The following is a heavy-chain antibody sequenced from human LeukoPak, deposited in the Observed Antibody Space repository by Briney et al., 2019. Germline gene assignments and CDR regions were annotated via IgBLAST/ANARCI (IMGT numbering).Heavy chain of an antibody. D-gene: IGHD6-13*01. Sequence: SGTLSLTCAVSGGSISSYYWSWIRQPLGKGLEWIGYIYYSGSTNYNPSLKSRVTISVDTSKNQFSLKLSSVTAADTAVYYCARDGGIAAAGMEGAFDIWGQGTMVTVSS. V-gene: IGHV4-59*01. CDR3: ARDGGIAAAGMEGAFDI. CDR2: IYYSGST. J-gene: IGHJ3*02. CDR1: GGSISSYY.